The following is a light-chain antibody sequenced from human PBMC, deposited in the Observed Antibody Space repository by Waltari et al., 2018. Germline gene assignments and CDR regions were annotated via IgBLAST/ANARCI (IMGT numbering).Light chain of an antibody. CDR3: QVWNSSTDHHVV. J-gene: IGLJ2*01. CDR2: DDN. V-gene: IGLV3-21*03. CDR1: NIGRQS. Sequence: SYVLTQPPSVSVAPGKTAEITCGGSNIGRQSVHCYQQRPGQAPVLVVSDDNDRPSGIPERFSGSNSGSTATLTISSVEAGDEADYYCQVWNSSTDHHVVFGGGTKLTVL.